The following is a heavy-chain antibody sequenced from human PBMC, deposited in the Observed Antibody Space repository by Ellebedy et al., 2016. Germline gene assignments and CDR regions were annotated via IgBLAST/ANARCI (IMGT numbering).Heavy chain of an antibody. J-gene: IGHJ2*01. V-gene: IGHV3-7*03. CDR2: IKEDGRQT. CDR3: ARDRRYFDL. CDR1: GFTFSRDW. Sequence: GESLKISCAASGFTFSRDWMTWVRQVPGKSLEWVGNIKEDGRQTYYVDSLRGRFTISRDNARNSLFLQMNSLRVEDTAVYYCARDRRYFDLWGRGTLSLSPQ.